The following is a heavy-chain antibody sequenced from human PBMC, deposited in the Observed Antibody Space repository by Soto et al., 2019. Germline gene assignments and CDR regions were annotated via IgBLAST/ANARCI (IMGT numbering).Heavy chain of an antibody. J-gene: IGHJ6*02. V-gene: IGHV1-69*08. CDR1: GGTFSSYT. CDR3: ARDAWSCSSSSCYGSYYYYGMDV. CDR2: IMPILGIA. Sequence: QVQLVQSGAGVKKPGSSVKVSCKASGGTFSSYTISWVRQAPGQGLEWMGRIMPILGIANYAQKFQGRVTIAADKATSTAYRELSRLRSEDTAVYYCARDAWSCSSSSCYGSYYYYGMDVWGQGTTVTVSS. D-gene: IGHD2-2*01.